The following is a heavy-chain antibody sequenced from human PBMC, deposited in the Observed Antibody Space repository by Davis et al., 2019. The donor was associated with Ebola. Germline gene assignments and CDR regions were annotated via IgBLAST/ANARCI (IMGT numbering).Heavy chain of an antibody. CDR1: GASISPYY. V-gene: IGHV4-59*01. D-gene: IGHD4-17*01. CDR2: IEYNGRT. Sequence: PSETLSLTCTLSGASISPYYWSWIRQSPGKGLEWIGYIEYNGRTEYIPSLNSRVTISLDTSKRQFSLKLSSMTAADSAVYFCARGVYGAYFDWGQGALVTVSS. CDR3: ARGVYGAYFD. J-gene: IGHJ4*02.